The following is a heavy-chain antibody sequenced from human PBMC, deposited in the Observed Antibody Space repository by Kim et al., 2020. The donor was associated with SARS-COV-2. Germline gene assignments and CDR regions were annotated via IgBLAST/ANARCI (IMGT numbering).Heavy chain of an antibody. J-gene: IGHJ4*02. CDR3: ARHSPTWYSSKY. Sequence: SETLSLTCTVSGGSISSSSYYWGWIRQPPGKGLEWIGSIYYSGSTYYNPSLKSRVTISVDTSKNQFSLKLSSVTAADTAVYYCARHSPTWYSSKYWGQGTLVTVSS. V-gene: IGHV4-39*01. D-gene: IGHD6-13*01. CDR2: IYYSGST. CDR1: GGSISSSSYY.